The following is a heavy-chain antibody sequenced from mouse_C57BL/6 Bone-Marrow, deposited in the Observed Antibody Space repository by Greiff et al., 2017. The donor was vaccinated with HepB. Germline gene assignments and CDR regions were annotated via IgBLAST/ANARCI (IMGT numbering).Heavy chain of an antibody. CDR2: IDPSDSYT. CDR1: GYTFTSYW. CDR3: ARSGLPLHYFDY. J-gene: IGHJ2*01. V-gene: IGHV1-59*01. Sequence: VQLQQPGAELVRPGTSVKLSCKASGYTFTSYWMHWVKQRPGQGLEWIGVIDPSDSYTNYNQKFKGKATLTVDTSSSTAYMQLSSLTSEDSAVYYCARSGLPLHYFDYWGQGTTLTVSS. D-gene: IGHD2-2*01.